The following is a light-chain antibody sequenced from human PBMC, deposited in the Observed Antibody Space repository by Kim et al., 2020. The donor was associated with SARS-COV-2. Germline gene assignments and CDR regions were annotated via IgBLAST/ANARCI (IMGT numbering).Light chain of an antibody. Sequence: GQSITISCTGTSSDVGGYNYVSWYQQHPGKAPKLMIYDVSNRPSGVSNRFSGSKSGNTASLTISGLQTEDEADYYCCSYTSSATLIFGGGTQLTVL. CDR3: CSYTSSATLI. CDR1: SSDVGGYNY. CDR2: DVS. V-gene: IGLV2-14*03. J-gene: IGLJ2*01.